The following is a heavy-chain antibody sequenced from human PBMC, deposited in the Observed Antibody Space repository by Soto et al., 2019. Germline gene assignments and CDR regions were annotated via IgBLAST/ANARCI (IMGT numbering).Heavy chain of an antibody. V-gene: IGHV5-51*01. Sequence: PGESLKISCEGSGFSFSKYKIGWVRQMPGKGLEWMGIINPGDSDTRYSPSFQGQVTISADKSISTAYLQWSTLKASDTATYYYAPSSGDSYYYYYGMDVWGQGTTVTVSS. CDR1: GFSFSKYK. CDR2: INPGDSDT. D-gene: IGHD4-17*01. CDR3: APSSGDSYYYYYGMDV. J-gene: IGHJ6*02.